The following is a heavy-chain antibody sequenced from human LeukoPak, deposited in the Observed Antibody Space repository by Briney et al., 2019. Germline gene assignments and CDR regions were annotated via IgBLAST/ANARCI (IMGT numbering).Heavy chain of an antibody. V-gene: IGHV3-23*01. CDR2: ISGSDGST. Sequence: PGGSLRLSCAASGLSFSIYAMSWVSQAPGKWLEWVSTISGSDGSTYYADSVKGRFTITRDNSKNTLYLQMNSLRAEDTAVYYCSKGYLGQGTLVTVSS. J-gene: IGHJ4*02. CDR3: SKGY. CDR1: GLSFSIYA.